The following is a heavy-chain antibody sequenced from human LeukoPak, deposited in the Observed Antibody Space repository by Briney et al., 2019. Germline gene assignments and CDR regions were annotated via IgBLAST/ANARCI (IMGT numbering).Heavy chain of an antibody. Sequence: GGSLRLSCAASGSAFTDYGMNWVRQAPGKGLEWVSGINWNGVRTEYADSVKGRVTISRDNANNSLFLEMNSLGAEDTGLYYCARGSSHYYYFFGMDVWGQGTTVTVSS. CDR3: ARGSSHYYYFFGMDV. D-gene: IGHD3/OR15-3a*01. J-gene: IGHJ6*02. CDR2: INWNGVRT. V-gene: IGHV3-20*04. CDR1: GSAFTDYG.